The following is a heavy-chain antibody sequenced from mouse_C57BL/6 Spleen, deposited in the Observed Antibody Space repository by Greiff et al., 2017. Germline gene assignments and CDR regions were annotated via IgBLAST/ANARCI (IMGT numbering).Heavy chain of an antibody. J-gene: IGHJ3*01. V-gene: IGHV8-2*01. D-gene: IGHD2-5*01. CDR1: ISLSTSGMGL. CDR2: WGNDNY. CDR3: WRDNSNPFAY. Sequence: QVTLKESGPGILQPSQTLSLACTFSGISLSTSGMGLSRLPKPSGKALEWLVSNWGNDNYYNTSLKSRLTNSKETTNYQVFLKLTSVDAADSATCYGAWRDNSNPFAYWGQGTLVTVSA.